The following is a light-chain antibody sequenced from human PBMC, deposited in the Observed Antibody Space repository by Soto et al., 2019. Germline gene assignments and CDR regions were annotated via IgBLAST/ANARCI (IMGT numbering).Light chain of an antibody. J-gene: IGKJ4*01. CDR3: QQYYSYPRVT. CDR2: AAS. CDR1: QGISSY. Sequence: AIRMTQSPYSLSASTGDRVTITCRASQGISSYLAWYQQKPGKAPKLLIYAASTLQSGVPSRFSGSGSGTDFTLTISCLQSEDFATYYCQQYYSYPRVTFGGGTKVEIK. V-gene: IGKV1-8*01.